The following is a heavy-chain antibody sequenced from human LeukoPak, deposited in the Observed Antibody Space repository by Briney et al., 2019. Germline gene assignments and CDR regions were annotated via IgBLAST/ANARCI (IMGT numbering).Heavy chain of an antibody. V-gene: IGHV3-53*01. J-gene: IGHJ5*02. CDR3: AREGSTNWFDP. CDR2: IYSGGST. Sequence: GGSLRLPCAASGFTVSSNYMSWVRQAPGKGLEWVSIIYSGGSTYYADSVKGRFTISRDNSKNTLYLQMNSLRAEDTAVYYCAREGSTNWFDPWGQGTLVTVSS. CDR1: GFTVSSNY.